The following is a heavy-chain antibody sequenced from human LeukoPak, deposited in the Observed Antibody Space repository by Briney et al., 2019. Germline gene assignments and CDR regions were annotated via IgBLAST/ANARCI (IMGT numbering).Heavy chain of an antibody. J-gene: IGHJ4*02. CDR2: IKPDGSEK. V-gene: IGHV3-7*01. Sequence: GGSLRLSCTASGFTFGDYVMSWFRQAPGKGLEWVANIKPDGSEKYYVDSVKGRFTISRDNAKNSLYLQMNSLRVEDTAVYYCARVQGYFDYWGQGTLVTVSS. CDR1: GFTFGDYV. CDR3: ARVQGYFDY.